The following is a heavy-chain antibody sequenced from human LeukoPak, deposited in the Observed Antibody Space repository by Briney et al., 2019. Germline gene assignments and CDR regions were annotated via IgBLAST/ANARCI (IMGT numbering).Heavy chain of an antibody. CDR3: AAKILGSAPFDF. J-gene: IGHJ4*02. V-gene: IGHV3-23*01. D-gene: IGHD3-10*01. CDR1: GFTFSTYG. Sequence: GGSLRLSCAASGFTFSTYGMAWVRQVPGNRLEWVSSIGATGGLISYADSVKGRFTVSSSEKTFYLQMNSLRAEDTAVYFCAAKILGSAPFDFWGQGTLVTASA. CDR2: IGATGGLI.